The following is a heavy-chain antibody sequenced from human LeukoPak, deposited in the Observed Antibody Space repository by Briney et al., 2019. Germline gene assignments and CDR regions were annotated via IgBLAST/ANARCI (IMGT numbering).Heavy chain of an antibody. J-gene: IGHJ6*03. Sequence: SETLSLTCAVYGGSFSGYYWSWIRQPPGKGLEWIGEINHSGSTNYNPSLKSRVAISVDTSKNQFSLKLSSVTAADTAVYYCARFQDYDFWSGYPPADYYYYMDVWGKGTTVTVSS. CDR2: INHSGST. V-gene: IGHV4-34*01. D-gene: IGHD3-3*01. CDR3: ARFQDYDFWSGYPPADYYYYMDV. CDR1: GGSFSGYY.